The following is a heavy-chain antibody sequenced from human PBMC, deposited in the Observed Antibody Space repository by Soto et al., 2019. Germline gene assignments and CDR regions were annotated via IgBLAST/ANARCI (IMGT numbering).Heavy chain of an antibody. V-gene: IGHV1-3*01. CDR2: INGGNGNT. Sequence: ASVKVSCKASGYTFTSYPMHWVRQAPGQSLEWMGWINGGNGNTRYSQKFQGRVTITRDTSTSTAYMELSSLRSEDTAVYYCAAGSGYGLDVWGQGTTVTVSS. CDR1: GYTFTSYP. CDR3: AAGSGYGLDV. J-gene: IGHJ6*02. D-gene: IGHD3-10*01.